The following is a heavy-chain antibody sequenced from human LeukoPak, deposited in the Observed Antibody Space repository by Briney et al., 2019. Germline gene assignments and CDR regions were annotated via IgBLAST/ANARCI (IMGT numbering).Heavy chain of an antibody. Sequence: GGSLRLSCAVSGFPFSFFEINWVRQAPGKGLEWVSNIGSSGRTRYYADSVKGRFSISRDNAKNSLYLQMNSLRVEDTGVYYCALLAMASDFDYWGQGALVTVSS. V-gene: IGHV3-48*03. CDR1: GFPFSFFE. D-gene: IGHD6-19*01. J-gene: IGHJ4*02. CDR3: ALLAMASDFDY. CDR2: IGSSGRTR.